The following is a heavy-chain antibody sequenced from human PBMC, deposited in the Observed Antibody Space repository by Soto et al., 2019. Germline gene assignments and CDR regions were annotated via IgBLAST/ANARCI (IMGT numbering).Heavy chain of an antibody. CDR2: ISGSGRST. CDR3: AKSYYYDTSGYYYGSFDY. D-gene: IGHD3-22*01. Sequence: PGGSLNLSFAPSGFTFSSFPRSWVRQPQEKGLEWVTGISGSGRSTFYADSVKGRFTISRDNSKNTLYLQMNSLTAEDTAVYYCAKSYYYDTSGYYYGSFDYWGQGTLVTVSS. CDR1: GFTFSSFP. V-gene: IGHV3-23*01. J-gene: IGHJ4*02.